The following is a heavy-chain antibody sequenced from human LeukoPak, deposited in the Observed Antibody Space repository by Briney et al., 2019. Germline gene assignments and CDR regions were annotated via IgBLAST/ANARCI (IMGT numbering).Heavy chain of an antibody. Sequence: SVKVSCKASGGTFSSYAISWVRQAPGQGLEWMGGIIPIFGTANYAQKFQGRVTITADESTSTAYMELSSLRSEDTAVYYCARALPSLARGYIHAFDIWGQGTMVTVSS. CDR2: IIPIFGTA. CDR3: ARALPSLARGYIHAFDI. CDR1: GGTFSSYA. J-gene: IGHJ3*02. D-gene: IGHD5-12*01. V-gene: IGHV1-69*13.